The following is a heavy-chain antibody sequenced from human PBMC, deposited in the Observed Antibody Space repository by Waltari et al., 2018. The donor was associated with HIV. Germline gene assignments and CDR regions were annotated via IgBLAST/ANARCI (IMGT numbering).Heavy chain of an antibody. V-gene: IGHV1-8*01. J-gene: IGHJ6*02. CDR3: ATWLANMDV. CDR1: GYTFTSYD. D-gene: IGHD6-19*01. CDR2: MKPNSGNT. Sequence: QVQLVQSGAEVKKPGASVKVSCKASGYTFTSYDLNWVRQATGQGLEWMGWMKPNSGNTGYAQKFQGRVTMTRNTSITTAYMELSSLTSEDTAVYYCATWLANMDVWGQGTTVTVSS.